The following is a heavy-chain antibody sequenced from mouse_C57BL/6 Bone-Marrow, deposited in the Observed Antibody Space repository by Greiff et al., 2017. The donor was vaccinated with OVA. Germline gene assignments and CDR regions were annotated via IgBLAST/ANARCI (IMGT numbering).Heavy chain of an antibody. V-gene: IGHV1-72*01. Sequence: QVQLQQPGAELVKPGASVKLSCKASGYTFTSYWMHWVKQRPGRGLEWIGRIDPNSGGTKYNEKFKSKATLTVDKPSSTAYRQLSSLTSEDSAVYYCASITTVVATDWYFDVWGTGTTVTVSS. CDR2: IDPNSGGT. CDR1: GYTFTSYW. D-gene: IGHD1-1*01. CDR3: ASITTVVATDWYFDV. J-gene: IGHJ1*03.